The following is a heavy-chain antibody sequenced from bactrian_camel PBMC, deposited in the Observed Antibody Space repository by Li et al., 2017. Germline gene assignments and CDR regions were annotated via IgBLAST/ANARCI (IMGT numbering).Heavy chain of an antibody. J-gene: IGHJ4*01. CDR1: GYIDNHAC. CDR2: IAGGGNP. CDR3: AAAGFLASMTPHQSSAYAY. Sequence: HVQLVESGGGTVQAGGSLTLSCVASGYIDNHACMAWFRQGPGKEREGVASIAGGGNPAYVDAVKGRFTISKDNANNSLILQMNNLKPEDTAIYYCAAAGFLASMTPHQSSAYAYWGRGTQVTVS. D-gene: IGHD4*01. V-gene: IGHV3S53*01.